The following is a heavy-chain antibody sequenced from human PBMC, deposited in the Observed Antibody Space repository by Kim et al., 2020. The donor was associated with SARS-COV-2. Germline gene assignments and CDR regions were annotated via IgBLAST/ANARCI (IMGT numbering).Heavy chain of an antibody. Sequence: ASVKVSCKASGYTFTSYAMNWVRQAPGQGLEWMGWINTNTGNPTYAQGFTGRFVFSLDTSVSTAYLQISSLKAEDTAVYYCARDIGWITVFDSSGEDYWGQGTLVTVSS. CDR2: INTNTGNP. J-gene: IGHJ4*02. CDR1: GYTFTSYA. D-gene: IGHD3-22*01. CDR3: ARDIGWITVFDSSGEDY. V-gene: IGHV7-4-1*02.